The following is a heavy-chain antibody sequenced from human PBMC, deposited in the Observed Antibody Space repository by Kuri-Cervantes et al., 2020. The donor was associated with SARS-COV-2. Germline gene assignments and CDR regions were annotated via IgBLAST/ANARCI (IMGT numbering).Heavy chain of an antibody. CDR2: IYTSGST. D-gene: IGHD4-23*01. Sequence: GSLRLSCTVSGGSISSYYWSWIRQPAGKGLEWIGRIYTSGSTNYNPSLKSRVTMSVDTSKNKFSLKLSSVTAADTAVYYCARDYGGNYWYFDLWGRGTLVTVSS. J-gene: IGHJ2*01. CDR1: GGSISSYY. V-gene: IGHV4-4*07. CDR3: ARDYGGNYWYFDL.